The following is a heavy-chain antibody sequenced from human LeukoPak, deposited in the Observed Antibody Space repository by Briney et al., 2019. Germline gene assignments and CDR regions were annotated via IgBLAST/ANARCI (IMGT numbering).Heavy chain of an antibody. J-gene: IGHJ4*02. CDR3: ARAEMATITSGY. Sequence: ASVKVSCKASGYTFTSYDINWVRQATGQGLEWMGWMNPNSGNTGYAQKFQGRVTMTRNTSISTAYMELSSLRSEDTAVYYCARAEMATITSGYWGQGTLVTVSS. CDR2: MNPNSGNT. CDR1: GYTFTSYD. V-gene: IGHV1-8*01. D-gene: IGHD5-24*01.